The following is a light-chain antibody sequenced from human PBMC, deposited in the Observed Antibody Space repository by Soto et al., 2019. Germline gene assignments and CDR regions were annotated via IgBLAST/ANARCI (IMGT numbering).Light chain of an antibody. CDR2: DAS. V-gene: IGKV3-11*01. CDR1: QSVSKY. J-gene: IGKJ4*01. Sequence: ELVLTQSPATLSLSPGGSATLSCRASQSVSKYLAWYQQKPGQALRLLIYDASKRAAGIPARFSGSGSGTDFTLTISSLEPEDFVVYFCHQRSNWPLTFGGGTKLEIK. CDR3: HQRSNWPLT.